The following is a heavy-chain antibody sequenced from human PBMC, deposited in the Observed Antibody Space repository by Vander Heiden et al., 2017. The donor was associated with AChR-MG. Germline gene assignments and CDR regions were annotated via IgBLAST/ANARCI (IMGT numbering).Heavy chain of an antibody. Sequence: QVQLVPSGAAVTKHGSSVKVSCKASRGTFSSHAISWERQAPGQRHEWVGGIIPIFATANYAQKFQGRVTITADKSTGTAFMELSSLRSDDTAVYYWASGSPGYSYGSGSWGYFDYWGQGTLVTVSS. CDR2: IIPIFATA. D-gene: IGHD3-10*01. J-gene: IGHJ4*02. CDR1: RGTFSSHA. V-gene: IGHV1-69*06. CDR3: ASGSPGYSYGSGSWGYFDY.